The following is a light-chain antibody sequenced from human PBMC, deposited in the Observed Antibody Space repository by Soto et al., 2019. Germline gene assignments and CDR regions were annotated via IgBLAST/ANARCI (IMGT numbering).Light chain of an antibody. J-gene: IGLJ1*01. CDR2: DVS. CDR3: PSYTGSGIDTYA. V-gene: IGLV2-14*03. Sequence: QSVLTQPASVSGSPGQSITISCTGTSSDVGGYNYVSWYQQHSGKAPKLMIYDVSNRPSGISNRFSGSKSGDTASLTISGLQAEDEADYSCPSYTGSGIDTYAFGPGTKVPVL. CDR1: SSDVGGYNY.